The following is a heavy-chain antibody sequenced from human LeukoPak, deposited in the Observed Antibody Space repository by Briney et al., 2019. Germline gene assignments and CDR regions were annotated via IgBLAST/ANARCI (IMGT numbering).Heavy chain of an antibody. CDR2: IKQDGSEK. Sequence: PGGSLRLSCAASGFTFSSSWMSWVRQPPGKGLEWVANIKQDGSEKYYVDSVQGRFTISRDNAKNSLFLQMNSLRAEDTAVYYCAIADIGRYAMVYYYYGMGVWGRGTTVTVSS. D-gene: IGHD3-10*01. V-gene: IGHV3-7*05. CDR1: GFTFSSSW. J-gene: IGHJ6*02. CDR3: AIADIGRYAMVYYYYGMGV.